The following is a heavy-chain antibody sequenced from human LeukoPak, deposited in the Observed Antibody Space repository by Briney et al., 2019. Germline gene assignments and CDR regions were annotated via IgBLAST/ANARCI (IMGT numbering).Heavy chain of an antibody. J-gene: IGHJ4*02. Sequence: SETLSLXCTVSGGSNSSYYWSWIRRPPGKGLEWIGYIYYSGSTNYNPSLKSRVTISVDTSKNQFSLKLSSVTAADTAVYYCARTGREPFDYWGQGTLVTVSS. CDR3: ARTGREPFDY. V-gene: IGHV4-59*01. CDR1: GGSNSSYY. D-gene: IGHD1-14*01. CDR2: IYYSGST.